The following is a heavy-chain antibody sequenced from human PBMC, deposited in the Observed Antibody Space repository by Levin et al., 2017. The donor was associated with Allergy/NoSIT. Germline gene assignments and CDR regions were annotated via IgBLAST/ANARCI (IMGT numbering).Heavy chain of an antibody. V-gene: IGHV3-23*01. J-gene: IGHJ1*01. D-gene: IGHD5-18*01. CDR3: AKAGVDTALRDRWEYFQH. Sequence: GGSLRLSCAASGFTFSSYAMSWVRQAPGKGLEWVSAISGSGGSTYYADSVKGRFTISRDNSKNTLYLQMNSLRAEDTAVYYCAKAGVDTALRDRWEYFQHWGQGTLVTVSS. CDR1: GFTFSSYA. CDR2: ISGSGGST.